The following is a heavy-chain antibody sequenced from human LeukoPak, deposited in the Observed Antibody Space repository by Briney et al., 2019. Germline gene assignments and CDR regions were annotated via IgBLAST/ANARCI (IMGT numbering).Heavy chain of an antibody. CDR3: AKDRYYYDSSPLEH. CDR1: GFVFSDYS. V-gene: IGHV3-48*01. Sequence: GGSLRLSCAASGFVFSDYSMNWVRQAPGKGLEWVSNIRGSGSGSGSGMYYADSVKGRFTISRDNSKNTLYLQMNSLRAEDTAVYYCAKDRYYYDSSPLEHWGQGTLVTVSS. D-gene: IGHD3-22*01. J-gene: IGHJ1*01. CDR2: IRGSGSGSGSGM.